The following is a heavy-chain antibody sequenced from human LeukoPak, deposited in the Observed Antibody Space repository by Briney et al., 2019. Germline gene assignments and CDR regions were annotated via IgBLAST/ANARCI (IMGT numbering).Heavy chain of an antibody. CDR3: APALDYGDAAHFDY. J-gene: IGHJ4*02. CDR2: IIPILGIA. V-gene: IGHV1-69*04. D-gene: IGHD4-17*01. Sequence: GSSVTVSCKASGGTFSSYAISWVRQAPGQGLEWMGRIIPILGIANYAQKFQGRVTITADKSTSTAYMELSSLRSEDTAVYYCAPALDYGDAAHFDYWGQGTLVTVSS. CDR1: GGTFSSYA.